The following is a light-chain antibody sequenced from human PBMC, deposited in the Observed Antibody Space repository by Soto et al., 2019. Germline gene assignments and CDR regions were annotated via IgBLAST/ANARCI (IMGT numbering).Light chain of an antibody. CDR1: QDICIY. V-gene: IGKV1-27*01. J-gene: IGKJ1*01. CDR3: QKNVVAPRT. CDR2: TAS. Sequence: DIQITQSPSSLSASVGDRVTITCRVSQDICIYLSWYQQKSGGVPRLLIYTASTLQSGVPSRFSGSRSGTDFTLTISSLQPEDAATYFCQKNVVAPRTFGQGTEVDI.